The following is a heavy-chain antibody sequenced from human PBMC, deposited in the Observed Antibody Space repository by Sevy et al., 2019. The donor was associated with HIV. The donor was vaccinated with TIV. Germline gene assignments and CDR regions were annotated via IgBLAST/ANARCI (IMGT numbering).Heavy chain of an antibody. V-gene: IGHV3-33*01. CDR1: GFTFSSYG. D-gene: IGHD3-10*01. J-gene: IGHJ6*02. Sequence: GGSLRLSCAASGFTFSSYGMHWVRQAPGKGLEWVAVIWYDGSNKYYADSVKGRFTISRDNSKNTLYLQMNSLRAEDTAGYYCARGGASMVRGQRDYYGMDVWGQGTTVTVSS. CDR2: IWYDGSNK. CDR3: ARGGASMVRGQRDYYGMDV.